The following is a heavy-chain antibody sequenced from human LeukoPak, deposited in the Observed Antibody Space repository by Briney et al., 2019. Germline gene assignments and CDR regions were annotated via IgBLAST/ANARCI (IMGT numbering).Heavy chain of an antibody. CDR1: GYTFTGYY. Sequence: GASVKVSCKASGYTFTGYYMHWVRQAPGQGLEWMGWINPNSGGTNYAQKFQGRVTMTRDTSISTAYMELSRLRSDDTAVYYSARERAYSSIKRYYYYGMYVWGQGTTVTVSS. J-gene: IGHJ6*02. D-gene: IGHD6-13*01. CDR2: INPNSGGT. V-gene: IGHV1-2*02. CDR3: ARERAYSSIKRYYYYGMYV.